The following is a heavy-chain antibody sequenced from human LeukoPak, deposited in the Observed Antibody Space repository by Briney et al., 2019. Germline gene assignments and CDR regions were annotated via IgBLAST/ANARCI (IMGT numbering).Heavy chain of an antibody. D-gene: IGHD5-24*01. Sequence: SEALSLTCTVSGGSISTHYWSWIRQPAGKGLEWIGRISTTGSTNYNPSLKSRVTMSVDTSKNQFSLKLSSVTAADTAVYYCAREVEMATQFDFWGQGTLVTVSS. V-gene: IGHV4-4*07. CDR1: GGSISTHY. CDR3: AREVEMATQFDF. J-gene: IGHJ4*02. CDR2: ISTTGST.